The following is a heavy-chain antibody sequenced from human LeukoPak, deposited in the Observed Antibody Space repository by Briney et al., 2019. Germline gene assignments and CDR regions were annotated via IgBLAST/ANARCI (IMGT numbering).Heavy chain of an antibody. D-gene: IGHD2-15*01. V-gene: IGHV4-39*01. CDR3: ARPLPTRYLPYYHYMDV. J-gene: IGHJ6*03. Sequence: PSETLSLTCTVSGGSIGSRSYQWGWIRQPPGKVLECIGSIYYGGSSYYNPSLKSRVTISIDTSKNQFSLKLSSVTAADTAVYSCARPLPTRYLPYYHYMDVWGKGTTVTVSS. CDR1: GGSIGSRSYQ. CDR2: IYYGGSS.